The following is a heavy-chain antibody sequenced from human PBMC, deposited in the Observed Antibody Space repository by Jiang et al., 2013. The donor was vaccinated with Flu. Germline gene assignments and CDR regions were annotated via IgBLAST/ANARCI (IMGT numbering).Heavy chain of an antibody. V-gene: IGHV5-10-1*01. J-gene: IGHJ2*01. CDR1: GYSFTSYW. Sequence: GAEVKKPGESLRISCKGSGYSFTSYWISWVRQMPGKGLEWMGRIDPSDSYTNYSPSFQGHVTISADKSISTAYLQWSSLKASDTAMYYCARTDFGVVPYWYFDLWGRGTLVTVSS. D-gene: IGHD3-3*01. CDR3: ARTDFGVVPYWYFDL. CDR2: IDPSDSYT.